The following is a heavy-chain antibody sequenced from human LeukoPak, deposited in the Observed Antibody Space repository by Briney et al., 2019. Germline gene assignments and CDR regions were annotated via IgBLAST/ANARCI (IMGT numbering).Heavy chain of an antibody. CDR1: GGSVSGYY. V-gene: IGHV4-34*01. CDR3: ARARITMVRGVIIDY. CDR2: INHSGST. D-gene: IGHD3-10*01. J-gene: IGHJ4*02. Sequence: SETLSLTCAVYGGSVSGYYWSWIRQPPGKGLEWIGEINHSGSTNYNPSLKSRVTISVDTSKNQFSLKLSSVTAADTAVYYCARARITMVRGVIIDYWGQGTLVTVSS.